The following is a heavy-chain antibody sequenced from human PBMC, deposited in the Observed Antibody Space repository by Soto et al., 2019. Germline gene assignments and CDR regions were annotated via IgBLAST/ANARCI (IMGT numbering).Heavy chain of an antibody. CDR1: GGSISSRNW. Sequence: QVQLQESGPGLVKPSGTLSLTCAVSGGSISSRNWWSWVRQPPGKGLEWIGEIYHSGSTNYNPSHKSXXTXSXXKSTNQFSLKLSSVTAADTAVYYCARHVDTYGMDVWGQGTTVTVSS. CDR3: ARHVDTYGMDV. D-gene: IGHD5-18*01. V-gene: IGHV4-4*02. J-gene: IGHJ6*02. CDR2: IYHSGST.